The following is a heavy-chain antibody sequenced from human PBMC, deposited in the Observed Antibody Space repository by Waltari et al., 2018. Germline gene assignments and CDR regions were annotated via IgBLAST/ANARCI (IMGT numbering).Heavy chain of an antibody. J-gene: IGHJ4*02. CDR1: GGSISSGSYY. D-gene: IGHD2-2*01. CDR2: IYTSGST. Sequence: QVQLQESGPGLVKPSQTLSLTCTVPGGSISSGSYYWRWIRQPAGKGLEWIGYIYTSGSTNYNPSLKSRVTISGDTSKNQFSLKLSSVTAADTAVYYCAREVVAVDFDYWGQGTLVTVSS. V-gene: IGHV4-61*09. CDR3: AREVVAVDFDY.